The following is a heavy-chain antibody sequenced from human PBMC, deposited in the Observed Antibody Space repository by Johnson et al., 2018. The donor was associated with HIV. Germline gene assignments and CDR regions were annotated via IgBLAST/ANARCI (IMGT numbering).Heavy chain of an antibody. V-gene: IGHV3-11*04. D-gene: IGHD2-15*01. J-gene: IGHJ3*02. CDR2: ISSSGTTI. Sequence: QMQLVESGGGLVKPGGSLRLSCVASGFRFSDHYMSWIRQAPGKGLEWVSYISSSGTTIYSADSVKGRFTTSRDNTNNSLYLQMNSLKAEDTAVYYWARSKDCSVGTCPDGLDIWGQGTMVIVSS. CDR1: GFRFSDHY. CDR3: ARSKDCSVGTCPDGLDI.